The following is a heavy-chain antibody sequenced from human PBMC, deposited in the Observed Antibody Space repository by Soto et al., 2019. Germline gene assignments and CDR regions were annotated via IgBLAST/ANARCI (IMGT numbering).Heavy chain of an antibody. Sequence: QVQLVESGGGVVQPGRSLRLSCAASGFTFSSYGMHWVRQAPGKGLEWVAVIWYDGSNKYYADSVKGRFTISRDNSKNTLYLQMNSLRAEDTAVYYCARARLRSSGWFDPWGQGTLVTVSS. CDR2: IWYDGSNK. V-gene: IGHV3-33*01. CDR1: GFTFSSYG. CDR3: ARARLRSSGWFDP. J-gene: IGHJ5*02.